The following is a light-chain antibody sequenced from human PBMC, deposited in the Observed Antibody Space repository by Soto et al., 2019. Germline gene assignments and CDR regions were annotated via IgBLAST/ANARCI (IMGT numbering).Light chain of an antibody. CDR3: QQYGSSPWT. Sequence: ELVLTQSPATLSLSPGETATLXCRASQSDSTRSPAWYQQEPGQAPRLLXSGASSRADDSPDRFSGSGSATDFTRTINRLEPEDFAVYYGQQYGSSPWTFGQGTKVDIK. V-gene: IGKV3-20*01. CDR2: GAS. J-gene: IGKJ1*01. CDR1: QSDSTRS.